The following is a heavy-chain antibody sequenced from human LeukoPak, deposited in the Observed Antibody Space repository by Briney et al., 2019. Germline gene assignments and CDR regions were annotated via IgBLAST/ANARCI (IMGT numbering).Heavy chain of an antibody. V-gene: IGHV1-18*04. CDR2: FSAYNGNT. CDR3: AREGVVVPAAMNGSGASGNYYYYYGMDV. J-gene: IGHJ6*04. Sequence: ASVKVACKASGYTFTSYGVSWVRRAPGQGLEWMGGFSAYNGNTNYEQKLQGRVTMTTDTSTSTAYMELRSLRSDDTAVYYCAREGVVVPAAMNGSGASGNYYYYYGMDVWGKGTTVTVSS. D-gene: IGHD2-2*01. CDR1: GYTFTSYG.